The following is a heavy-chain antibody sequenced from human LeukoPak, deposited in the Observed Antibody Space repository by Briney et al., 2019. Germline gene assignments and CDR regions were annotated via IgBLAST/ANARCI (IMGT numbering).Heavy chain of an antibody. CDR1: GFTFSSYA. D-gene: IGHD4-17*01. CDR3: AKDDDYGDYGDAFDI. V-gene: IGHV3-23*01. J-gene: IGHJ3*02. Sequence: GGSLRLSCAASGFTFSSYAMSWVRQAPGKGLEWVSAISGSGSSTYYADSVKGRFTISRDNSKNTLYLQMNSLRAEDTAVYYCAKDDDYGDYGDAFDIWGQGTMVTVSS. CDR2: ISGSGSST.